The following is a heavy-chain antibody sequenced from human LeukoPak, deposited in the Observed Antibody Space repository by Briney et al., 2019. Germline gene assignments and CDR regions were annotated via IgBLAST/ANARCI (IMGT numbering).Heavy chain of an antibody. V-gene: IGHV4-39*02. CDR3: ARLGAGPTYYDFWSGYSSFYFDY. D-gene: IGHD3-3*01. Sequence: SQTLSLTCTVSGGSTSSGNYYWGWIRQPPGKGLEWIGGISSSGNTYYNPSLKSRITISIDTSKNHFSLKLSSVSAADTAVYYCARLGAGPTYYDFWSGYSSFYFDYWGQGTLVTVSS. CDR1: GGSTSSGNYY. J-gene: IGHJ4*02. CDR2: ISSSGNT.